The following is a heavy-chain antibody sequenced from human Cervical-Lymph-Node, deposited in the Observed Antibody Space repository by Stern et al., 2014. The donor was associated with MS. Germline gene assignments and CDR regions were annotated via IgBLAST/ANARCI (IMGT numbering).Heavy chain of an antibody. D-gene: IGHD5-12*01. Sequence: VQLVESGGGVVQPGMSLRLSCAASGFTFSSYAMHWVRQAPGQGPEYVAVILSDGTNKYYADSVKGRFTISRDNSKNTLYLQMNSLRAEDTAVYYCATSSLHSGYDLPDAFDIWGQGTMVTVSS. CDR3: ATSSLHSGYDLPDAFDI. J-gene: IGHJ3*02. CDR1: GFTFSSYA. V-gene: IGHV3-33*01. CDR2: ILSDGTNK.